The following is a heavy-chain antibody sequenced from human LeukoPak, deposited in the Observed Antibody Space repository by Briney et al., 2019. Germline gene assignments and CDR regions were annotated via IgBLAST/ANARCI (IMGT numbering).Heavy chain of an antibody. CDR3: ASLGTLRS. D-gene: IGHD7-27*01. V-gene: IGHV4-39*01. CDR2: IYYSGST. Sequence: SETLSLTCTVSGGSISSSSYYWGWIRQPPGKGLEWIGSIYYSGSTYYNPSLKSRVTISVDTSKNQFSVKLTSVTAADTAMYYCASLGTLRSWGQGTLVTVSS. J-gene: IGHJ5*02. CDR1: GGSISSSSYY.